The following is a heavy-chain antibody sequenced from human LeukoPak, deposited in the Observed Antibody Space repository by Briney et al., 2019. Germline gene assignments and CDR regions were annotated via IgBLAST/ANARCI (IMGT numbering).Heavy chain of an antibody. V-gene: IGHV4-59*01. D-gene: IGHD5-24*01. Sequence: SETLSLTCTVSGGSISSYYWSWIRQPPRAGLEWIGYIHYTGGTNYNPSLKSRVSISVDTSKNQLSLKLTSVTAADTAVYYCARGGYNFDPWGQGFLVTVSS. CDR1: GGSISSYY. CDR3: ARGGYNFDP. J-gene: IGHJ5*02. CDR2: IHYTGGT.